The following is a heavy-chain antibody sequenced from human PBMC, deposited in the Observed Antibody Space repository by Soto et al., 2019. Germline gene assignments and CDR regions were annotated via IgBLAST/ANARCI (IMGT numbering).Heavy chain of an antibody. CDR1: GFTFSSYS. V-gene: IGHV3-48*01. CDR2: ISSSSSPI. Sequence: EVQLVESGGGLVQPGGSLRLSCAASGFTFSSYSMNWVRQAPGKGLEWVSYISSSSSPIYYADSVKGRFTISRDNAKNSLSLQMNSLTAEDTAVYYCARSDRGDYYYMDVWGKGTTVTVSS. J-gene: IGHJ6*03. CDR3: ARSDRGDYYYMDV. D-gene: IGHD3-16*01.